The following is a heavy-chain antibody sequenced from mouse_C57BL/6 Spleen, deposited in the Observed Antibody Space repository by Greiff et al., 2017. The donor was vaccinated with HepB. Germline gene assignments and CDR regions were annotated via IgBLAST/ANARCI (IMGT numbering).Heavy chain of an antibody. Sequence: QVQLQQPGTELVKPGASVKLSCKASGYTFTSYWMHWVKQRPGQGLEWIGNINPSNGGTNYNEKFKSKATLTVDKSSSTAYMQLSSLTSEDSAVHYCARTPDYYGSSYNAMDYWGQGTSVTVSS. CDR3: ARTPDYYGSSYNAMDY. V-gene: IGHV1-53*01. J-gene: IGHJ4*01. CDR1: GYTFTSYW. CDR2: INPSNGGT. D-gene: IGHD1-1*01.